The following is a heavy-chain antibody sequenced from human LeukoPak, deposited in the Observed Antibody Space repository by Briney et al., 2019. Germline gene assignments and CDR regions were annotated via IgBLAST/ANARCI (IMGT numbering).Heavy chain of an antibody. D-gene: IGHD4-17*01. CDR1: GFTFSSYW. CDR2: IRSDGSTT. Sequence: GGSLRLSCAASGFTFSSYWMHWVRQGPGKGLVWVSRIRSDGSTTTYADSVKGRFTISRDNAKNTLYLQMNSLRAEDTAVYYCARGGDYPFDYWGQGTLVTASS. CDR3: ARGGDYPFDY. V-gene: IGHV3-74*01. J-gene: IGHJ4*02.